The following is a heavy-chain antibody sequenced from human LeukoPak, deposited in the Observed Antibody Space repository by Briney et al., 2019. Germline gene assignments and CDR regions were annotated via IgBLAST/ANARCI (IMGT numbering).Heavy chain of an antibody. V-gene: IGHV3-30*18. J-gene: IGHJ4*02. CDR2: ISSDGRQK. D-gene: IGHD6-13*01. CDR3: AKDQKWGAADYYFDS. CDR1: GFTFSSYA. Sequence: PGGSLRLSCAASGFTFSSYAMHWVRQAPGKGLEWVAIISSDGRQKFYADSVKGRFAISRDNSKNTLDLQMNSLRAEDTAVYYCAKDQKWGAADYYFDSWGQGTLVTVSS.